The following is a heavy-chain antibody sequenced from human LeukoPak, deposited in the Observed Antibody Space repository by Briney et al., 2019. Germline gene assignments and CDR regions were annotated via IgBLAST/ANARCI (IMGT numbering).Heavy chain of an antibody. J-gene: IGHJ5*02. V-gene: IGHV4-59*01. D-gene: IGHD6-19*01. CDR2: IYYSGST. Sequence: SETLSLTCTVSGGSISSYYWSWIRQPPGKGLEWIGYIYYSGSTNYNPSLKSRVTISVDTTKNQFSLKLSSVTAADTAVYYCARVGFGSGWYNWFDPWGQGTLVTVSS. CDR1: GGSISSYY. CDR3: ARVGFGSGWYNWFDP.